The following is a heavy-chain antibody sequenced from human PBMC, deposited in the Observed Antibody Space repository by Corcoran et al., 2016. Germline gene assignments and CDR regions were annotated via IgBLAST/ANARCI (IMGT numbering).Heavy chain of an antibody. Sequence: QVTLKESGPALVKPTQTLTLTCTFSGFSLSTSGMRVSWFRQPPGNALERLARIDWGDDKFYSTSLKTRLTISKDTSKNQVVLTTTNMDPVETATYYCARTLRGGVYEAAVAEDGGQGTLVSVS. CDR2: IDWGDDK. J-gene: IGHJ4*02. CDR1: GFSLSTSGMR. D-gene: IGHD6-19*01. V-gene: IGHV2-70*04. CDR3: ARTLRGGVYEAAVAED.